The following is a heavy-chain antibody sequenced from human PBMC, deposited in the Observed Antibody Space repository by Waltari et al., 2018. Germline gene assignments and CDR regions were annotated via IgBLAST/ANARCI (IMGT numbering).Heavy chain of an antibody. CDR2: IGGNDVSR. J-gene: IGHJ6*03. Sequence: EVQLVESGGGLVPPGGSLKLPCPASGFTCNNTAMNGGRQAPGGGRVGVSTIGGNDVSRYYASSVEGRFTISRDNSRNTVYLQMSSLSAEDTAIYYCAKAHWDYGNYYYYYMDGWGNGTTVIVSS. V-gene: IGHV3-23*04. D-gene: IGHD1-7*01. CDR3: AKAHWDYGNYYYYYMDG. CDR1: GFTCNNTA.